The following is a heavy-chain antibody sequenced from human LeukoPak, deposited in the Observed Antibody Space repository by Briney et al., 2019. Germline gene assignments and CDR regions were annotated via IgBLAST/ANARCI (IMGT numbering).Heavy chain of an antibody. V-gene: IGHV5-51*01. CDR2: INPRDPDT. D-gene: IGHD4-17*01. Sequence: GESLKFSCKGSGYTFTSYWFSWVRQMPGKGLEGMGIINPRDPDTRDSPSFQGQVTSSADKSISTTYLQWSSLKTSDTAMYYCARQSDYGDYGSGDYWGQGTMVTVSS. CDR3: ARQSDYGDYGSGDY. J-gene: IGHJ4*02. CDR1: GYTFTSYW.